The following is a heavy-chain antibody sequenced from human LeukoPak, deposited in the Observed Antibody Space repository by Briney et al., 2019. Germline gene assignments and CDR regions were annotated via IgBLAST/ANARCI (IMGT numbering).Heavy chain of an antibody. CDR1: GGTFSSYA. Sequence: SVKVPCKASGGTFSSYAISWVRQAPGQGLEWMGRIIPILGIANYAQKFQGRVTITADKSTSTAYMELSSLRSEDTAVYYCARETMVRGVIEVWGQGTLVTVSS. D-gene: IGHD3-10*01. V-gene: IGHV1-69*04. J-gene: IGHJ4*02. CDR3: ARETMVRGVIEV. CDR2: IIPILGIA.